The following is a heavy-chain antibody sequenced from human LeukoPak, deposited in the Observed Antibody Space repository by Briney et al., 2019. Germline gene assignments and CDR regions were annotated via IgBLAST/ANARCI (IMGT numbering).Heavy chain of an antibody. CDR3: ARGGLYYYDSSGYVGAFYI. Sequence: GGSLRLSCAASGFTFSSYWMSWVRQAPGKGLEWVANIKQDGSEKYYVDSVKGRFTISRDNAKNSLYLQMNSLRAEDTAVYYCARGGLYYYDSSGYVGAFYIWGQGTMVTVSS. CDR1: GFTFSSYW. V-gene: IGHV3-7*05. J-gene: IGHJ3*02. D-gene: IGHD3-22*01. CDR2: IKQDGSEK.